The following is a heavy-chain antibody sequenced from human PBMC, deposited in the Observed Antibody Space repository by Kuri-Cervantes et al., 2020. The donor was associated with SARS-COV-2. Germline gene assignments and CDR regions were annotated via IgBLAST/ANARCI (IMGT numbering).Heavy chain of an antibody. J-gene: IGHJ4*02. CDR1: GYTFTGNY. CDR2: INPNTGGP. Sequence: ASVKVSCKASGYTFTGNYIHWVPQAPGQGLEWMGWINPNTGGPNYAQKFQGRVTMTRETSTSTAYIELSGLTSDDTAVYYCARELLPYGGNSIDSWGQGTLVTVSS. CDR3: ARELLPYGGNSIDS. V-gene: IGHV1-2*02. D-gene: IGHD4-23*01.